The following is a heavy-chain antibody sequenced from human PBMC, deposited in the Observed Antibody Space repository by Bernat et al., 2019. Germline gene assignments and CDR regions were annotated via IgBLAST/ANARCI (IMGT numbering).Heavy chain of an antibody. CDR2: INAGNGNT. CDR3: ARDRTMVYDYIWGSYRYGAFDI. V-gene: IGHV1-3*01. Sequence: QVQLVQSGAEVKKPGASVKVSCKASGYTFTSYAMHWVRQAPGQRLEWMGWINAGNGNTKYSQKFQGRVTITRDTSASTAYMELSSLRSEDTAVYYCARDRTMVYDYIWGSYRYGAFDIWGQGTMVTVSS. CDR1: GYTFTSYA. J-gene: IGHJ3*02. D-gene: IGHD3-16*02.